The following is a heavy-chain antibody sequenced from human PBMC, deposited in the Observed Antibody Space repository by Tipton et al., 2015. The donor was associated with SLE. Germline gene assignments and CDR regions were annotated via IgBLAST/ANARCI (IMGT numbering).Heavy chain of an antibody. CDR1: GGSISSYY. CDR3: ARRNYYDSSGYFDAFDI. CDR2: IYYSGST. V-gene: IGHV4-59*01. J-gene: IGHJ3*02. D-gene: IGHD3-22*01. Sequence: TLSLTCTVSGGSISSYYWSWIRQPPGKGLEWIGYIYYSGSTNYNPSLKSRVTISVDTSKNQFSLKLGSVTAADTAVYYCARRNYYDSSGYFDAFDIWGQGTMVTVSS.